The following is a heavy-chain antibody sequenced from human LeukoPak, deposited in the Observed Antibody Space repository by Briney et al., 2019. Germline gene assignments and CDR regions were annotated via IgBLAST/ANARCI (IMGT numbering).Heavy chain of an antibody. CDR1: GGSFSGYY. V-gene: IGHV4-34*01. D-gene: IGHD6-13*01. CDR3: ARDVVGIAAAGPDY. Sequence: SETLSLTCAVYGGSFSGYYWSWIRQPPGKGLEWIGEINHSGSTYYNPSLKSRVTISVDTSKNQFSLKLSSVTAADTAVYYCARDVVGIAAAGPDYWGQGTLVTVSS. CDR2: INHSGST. J-gene: IGHJ4*02.